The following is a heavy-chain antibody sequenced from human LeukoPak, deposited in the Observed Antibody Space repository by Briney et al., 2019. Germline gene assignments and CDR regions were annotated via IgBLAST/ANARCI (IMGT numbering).Heavy chain of an antibody. Sequence: GGSLRLSCAASGFTFSSYAMHWVRQAPGKGLEWVAVISYDGSNKYYADSVKGRFTISRDNAKNSLYLQMNSLRAEDTAVYYCARDREYQHNDYWGQGTLVTVSS. CDR1: GFTFSSYA. CDR2: ISYDGSNK. D-gene: IGHD2-2*01. J-gene: IGHJ4*02. CDR3: ARDREYQHNDY. V-gene: IGHV3-30*07.